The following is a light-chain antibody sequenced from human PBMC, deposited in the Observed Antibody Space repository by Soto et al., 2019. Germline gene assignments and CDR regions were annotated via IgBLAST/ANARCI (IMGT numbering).Light chain of an antibody. Sequence: EVVLTQSPGTLSLSPGERVTLSCRASQSISGNYLAWYQHKPGQAPRLLISGTYTRATGIPARFSGSGSGTEFTLTISYLRPEDSAVYFCQQYHDWVTFGGGTRLEIK. CDR1: QSISGNY. CDR2: GTY. CDR3: QQYHDWVT. J-gene: IGKJ5*01. V-gene: IGKV3-20*01.